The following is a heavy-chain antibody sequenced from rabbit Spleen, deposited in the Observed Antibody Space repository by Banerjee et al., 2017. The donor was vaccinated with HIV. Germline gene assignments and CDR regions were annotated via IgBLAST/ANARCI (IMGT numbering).Heavy chain of an antibody. D-gene: IGHD2-1*01. CDR2: IYAGSSGGT. CDR3: ARDDGASFSTYGMDL. V-gene: IGHV1S45*01. Sequence: QQQLGESGGGLVKPGASLTLTCKASGFSFSSIYWIFWVRQAPGKGLEWIACIYAGSSGGTYSATWAKGRFSISNTSSTTVTLQLTTLTAAATATYFCARDDGASFSTYGMDLWGPGTLVTVS. CDR1: GFSFSSIYW. J-gene: IGHJ6*01.